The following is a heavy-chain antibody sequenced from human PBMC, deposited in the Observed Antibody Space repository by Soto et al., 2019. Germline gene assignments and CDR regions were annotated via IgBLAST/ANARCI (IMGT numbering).Heavy chain of an antibody. Sequence: QVTLKESGPVLVKPTETLTLTCAVSGFSLSDARMGVSWIRQPPGKALEWLAHIFWSDEKSYSSSLQSRLIISKDTSRGHVVLTMTNLDPVDTATYFCAHVRRYDGAQSYDYWGRGTLVTVSS. CDR1: GFSLSDARMG. V-gene: IGHV2-26*01. J-gene: IGHJ4*02. CDR2: IFWSDEK. CDR3: AHVRRYDGAQSYDY. D-gene: IGHD3-3*01.